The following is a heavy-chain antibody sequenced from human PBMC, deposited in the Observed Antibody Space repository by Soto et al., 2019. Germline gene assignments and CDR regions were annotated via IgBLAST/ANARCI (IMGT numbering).Heavy chain of an antibody. J-gene: IGHJ6*02. D-gene: IGHD6-13*01. V-gene: IGHV1-69*06. CDR1: GGTFSSYA. CDR2: IIPIFGTA. CDR3: ARELEAGDYDYGMDV. Sequence: ASVKVSCKASGGTFSSYAISWVRQAPGQGLEWMGGIIPIFGTANYAQKFQGRVTITADKSTSTAYMELSSLRSEDTAVYYCARELEAGDYDYGMDVWGQGTTGTVSS.